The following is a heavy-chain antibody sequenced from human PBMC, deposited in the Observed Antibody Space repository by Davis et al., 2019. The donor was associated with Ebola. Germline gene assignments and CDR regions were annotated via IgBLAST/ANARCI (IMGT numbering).Heavy chain of an antibody. CDR1: GFTFSSYS. J-gene: IGHJ6*02. CDR2: ISSSSSTI. CDR3: ERWLAVTTKRVYYNGMDV. D-gene: IGHD4-17*01. V-gene: IGHV3-48*02. Sequence: GESLKTSCAASGFTFSSYSMNWVRQAPGKGLEWVSYISSSSSTIYYADSVKGRFTISRDNAKNSLYLQMNSLRDEDTAVYYCERWLAVTTKRVYYNGMDVWGQGTTVTVSS.